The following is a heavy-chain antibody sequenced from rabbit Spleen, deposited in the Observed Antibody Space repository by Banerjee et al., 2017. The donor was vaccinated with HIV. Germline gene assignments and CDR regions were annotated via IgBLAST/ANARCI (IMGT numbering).Heavy chain of an antibody. V-gene: IGHV1S40*01. CDR1: GFSFSNSYW. D-gene: IGHD8-1*01. Sequence: QSLEESGGDLVKPGASLTLTCTASGFSFSNSYWMCWVRQAPGKGLEWIACIYTSSSGRTWYASWAKGRFTISKTSSTTVTLQMTSLTVADTATYFCARDTGSSFSSYGMDLWGPGTLVTVS. J-gene: IGHJ6*01. CDR3: ARDTGSSFSSYGMDL. CDR2: IYTSSSGRT.